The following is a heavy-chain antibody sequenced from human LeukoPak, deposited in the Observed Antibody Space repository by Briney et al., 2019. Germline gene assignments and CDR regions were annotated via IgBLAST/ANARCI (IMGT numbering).Heavy chain of an antibody. CDR1: GFTFSSYA. V-gene: IGHV3-64*01. J-gene: IGHJ4*02. CDR2: ISSNGGTT. Sequence: PGGSLRLSCAASGFTFSSYAIHWVRQAPGKGLEYVSVISSNGGTTYYGNSVKGRFTISRDNSKNTVYLQMGSLRAEDTAVYYCARGRSVNYGSRYLDFWGQGTLVTVSS. D-gene: IGHD3-10*01. CDR3: ARGRSVNYGSRYLDF.